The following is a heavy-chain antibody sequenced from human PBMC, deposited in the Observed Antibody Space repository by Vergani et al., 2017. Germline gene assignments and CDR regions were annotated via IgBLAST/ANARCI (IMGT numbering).Heavy chain of an antibody. D-gene: IGHD2-21*01. V-gene: IGHV3-23*01. CDR2: ISGSGGST. Sequence: EVQLLESGGGLVQPGGSLRLSCAASGFTFSSYAMSWVRQAPGKGLEWVSAISGSGGSTYYADSVKGRFTISRDNAKNSLYLQMNSLRAEDTAVYYCARDHIVSGAFDIWGQGTMVTVSS. J-gene: IGHJ3*02. CDR3: ARDHIVSGAFDI. CDR1: GFTFSSYA.